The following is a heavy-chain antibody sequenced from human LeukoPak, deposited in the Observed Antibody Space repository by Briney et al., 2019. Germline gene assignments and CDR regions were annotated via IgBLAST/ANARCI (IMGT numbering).Heavy chain of an antibody. CDR3: ARDLSRTYTVDY. D-gene: IGHD3-16*01. J-gene: IGHJ4*02. Sequence: GGSLRLSCAASGFTFNSHAMHWVRQAPGKGLEWVAFVSWDGKIFSYADFVKGRFTISRDNSRNTLYLHMNSLRTDDTAIYFCARDLSRTYTVDYWGQGTLVTVSS. V-gene: IGHV3-30*04. CDR1: GFTFNSHA. CDR2: VSWDGKIF.